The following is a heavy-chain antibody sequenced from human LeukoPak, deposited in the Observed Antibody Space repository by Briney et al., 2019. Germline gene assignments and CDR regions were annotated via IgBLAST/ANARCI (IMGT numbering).Heavy chain of an antibody. CDR3: AKDSYYYGSGSLVY. CDR2: ISYDGSNK. D-gene: IGHD3-10*01. CDR1: GFTFSSYG. J-gene: IGHJ4*02. Sequence: GGSLRLSCAASGFTFSSYGMHWVRQAPGKGLEWVAVISYDGSNKYYADSVKGRFAISRDNSKNTLYLQMNSLRAEDTAVYYCAKDSYYYGSGSLVYWGQGTLVTVSP. V-gene: IGHV3-30*18.